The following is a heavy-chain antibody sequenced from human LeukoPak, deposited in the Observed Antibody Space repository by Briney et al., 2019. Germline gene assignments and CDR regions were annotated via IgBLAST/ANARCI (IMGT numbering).Heavy chain of an antibody. D-gene: IGHD3-3*02. CDR3: ARAPGAFGYFQH. V-gene: IGHV3-21*01. J-gene: IGHJ1*01. CDR1: GFTFSTHS. CDR2: ISSGSSYI. Sequence: GGSLRLSCAASGFTFSTHSMNWVRQAPGKGLEWVSSISSGSSYIYYSDSAKGRFTTSRDNAKSSLYLQMNTLRAEDTAVYYCARAPGAFGYFQHWGQGTLVTVSS.